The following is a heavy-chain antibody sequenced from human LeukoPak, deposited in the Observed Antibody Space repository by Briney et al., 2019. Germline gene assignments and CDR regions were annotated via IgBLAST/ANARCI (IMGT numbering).Heavy chain of an antibody. D-gene: IGHD1-1*01. V-gene: IGHV1-46*01. Sequence: ASVKVSCKGSGYTFTSYYMHWVRQAPGQGLEWMGIINPSGGSTTYAQKFQGRVTMTRDMSTNTIYMELSSLRSEDTAVYYCTRSGHAGERDYWGQGTLVTVSS. J-gene: IGHJ4*02. CDR3: TRSGHAGERDY. CDR2: INPSGGST. CDR1: GYTFTSYY.